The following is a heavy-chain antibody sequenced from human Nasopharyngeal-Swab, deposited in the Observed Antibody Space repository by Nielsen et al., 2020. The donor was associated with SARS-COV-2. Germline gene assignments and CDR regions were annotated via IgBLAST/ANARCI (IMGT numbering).Heavy chain of an antibody. J-gene: IGHJ6*02. V-gene: IGHV3-74*01. D-gene: IGHD4-17*01. CDR2: INSDGSST. Sequence: VRQAPGKGLVWVSRINSDGSSTSYADSVKGRFTISRDNAKNTLYLQMNSLRAEDTAVYYCAKSTTVTRWGYYYYGMDVWGQGTTVTVSS. CDR3: AKSTTVTRWGYYYYGMDV.